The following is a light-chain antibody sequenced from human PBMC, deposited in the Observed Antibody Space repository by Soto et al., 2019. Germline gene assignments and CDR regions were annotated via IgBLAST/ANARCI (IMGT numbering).Light chain of an antibody. Sequence: VMTQSPANLSVSTGEGVTLSCRASQNVATNLAWYQQKPGQAPRFLIYASSTRATGIPATFSGSGSGPQFSLNTSSLQYHDCAFYECTHYYLRGISFGVGTKVEI. J-gene: IGKJ4*01. CDR1: QNVATN. V-gene: IGKV3D-15*01. CDR2: ASS. CDR3: THYYLRGIS.